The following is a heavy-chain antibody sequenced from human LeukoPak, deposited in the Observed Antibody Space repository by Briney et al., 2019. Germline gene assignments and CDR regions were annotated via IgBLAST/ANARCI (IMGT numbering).Heavy chain of an antibody. J-gene: IGHJ4*02. D-gene: IGHD6-6*01. CDR1: GGSISTYY. V-gene: IGHV4-59*08. Sequence: NTSETLSLTCTVSGGSISTYYWGWNRQPPGKGLEWIGYIDYSGSTNYNPSLKSRVTISVDTSKNQFSLKLSSVTAADTAVYYCARWVTASSIDYWGQGTLVTVSS. CDR3: ARWVTASSIDY. CDR2: IDYSGST.